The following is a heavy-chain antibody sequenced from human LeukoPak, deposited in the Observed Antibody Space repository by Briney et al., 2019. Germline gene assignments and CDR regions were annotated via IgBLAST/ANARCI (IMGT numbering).Heavy chain of an antibody. J-gene: IGHJ4*02. CDR2: IKQDGSET. Sequence: GGSLRLSCAASGFTFSNYWMSWVRQAPGKGLEWVANIKQDGSETYYVDSVKGRFTISRDNAKNSLYLQMNSLRAEDTAVYYCAREKFDYWGQGTRVTVSS. V-gene: IGHV3-7*03. CDR1: GFTFSNYW. CDR3: AREKFDY.